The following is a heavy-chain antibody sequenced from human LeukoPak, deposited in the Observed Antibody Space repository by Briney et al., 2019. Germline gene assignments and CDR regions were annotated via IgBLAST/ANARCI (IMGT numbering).Heavy chain of an antibody. D-gene: IGHD3-22*01. CDR1: GFTFSSYA. CDR2: ISYDGSNK. CDR3: AKGYDSSGFYVKYFHH. J-gene: IGHJ1*01. Sequence: GGSLRLSCAASGFTFSSYAMHWVRQAPGKGLEWVAVISYDGSNKYYADSVKGRFTISRDNSKNTLYLQMNSLRTEDTALYYCAKGYDSSGFYVKYFHHWGQGTLVTVSS. V-gene: IGHV3-30-3*01.